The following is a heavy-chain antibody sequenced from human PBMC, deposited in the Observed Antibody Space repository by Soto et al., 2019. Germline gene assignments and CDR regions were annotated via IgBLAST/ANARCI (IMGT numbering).Heavy chain of an antibody. J-gene: IGHJ6*04. D-gene: IGHD3-10*01. CDR3: ARVYYGGGIFYPDRFYYYSYGRDV. CDR1: GGTFSSYA. Sequence: SVKVSCKASGGTFSSYAISWVRQAPGQGLEWMGGIIPIFGTANYAQKFQGRVTITADESTSTAYMELSSLRSEDTAVYYCARVYYGGGIFYPDRFYYYSYGRDVGGKGPTVTVPS. CDR2: IIPIFGTA. V-gene: IGHV1-69*13.